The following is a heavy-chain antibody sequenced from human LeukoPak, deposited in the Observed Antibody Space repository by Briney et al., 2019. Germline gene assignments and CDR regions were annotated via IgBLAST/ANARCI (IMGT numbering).Heavy chain of an antibody. V-gene: IGHV3-23*01. Sequence: QPGGSLRLSCAASGFTFSSYAMSWVRQAPGKGLEWVSSISGSGGSTYYADSVKGRFTISRDKSKNTLYLQMNSLRAEDTAVYYCAKPPYRGNYWPFDYGGQGPLVTVS. CDR1: GFTFSSYA. J-gene: IGHJ4*02. D-gene: IGHD1-26*01. CDR2: ISGSGGST. CDR3: AKPPYRGNYWPFDY.